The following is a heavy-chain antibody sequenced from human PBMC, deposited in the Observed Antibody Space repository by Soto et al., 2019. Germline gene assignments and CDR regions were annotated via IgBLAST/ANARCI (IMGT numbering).Heavy chain of an antibody. V-gene: IGHV4-31*03. Sequence: SETLSLTCTVSGGSLSSGGYYWSWIRQHPGKGLEWIGYIYYSGSTYYNPSLKSRVTISVDTSKNQFSLKLSSVTAADTAVYYCARDGSQQLVYDAFDIWGQGTMVTVSS. J-gene: IGHJ3*02. CDR3: ARDGSQQLVYDAFDI. CDR1: GGSLSSGGYY. D-gene: IGHD6-13*01. CDR2: IYYSGST.